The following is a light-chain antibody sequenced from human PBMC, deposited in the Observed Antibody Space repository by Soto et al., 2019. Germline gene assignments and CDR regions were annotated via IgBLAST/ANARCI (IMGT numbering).Light chain of an antibody. J-gene: IGLJ1*01. CDR2: EVS. Sequence: ALTHPPSVSGSPGQSVTISCTGTVSDVGSYNRVSWYQQPPGTAPKLMIYEVSNRPSGVPDRFSGSKSGNTASLTISGLQAEDEADYYCSLYTSSRGGYVFGAGTKVTVL. CDR3: SLYTSSRGGYV. CDR1: VSDVGSYNR. V-gene: IGLV2-18*01.